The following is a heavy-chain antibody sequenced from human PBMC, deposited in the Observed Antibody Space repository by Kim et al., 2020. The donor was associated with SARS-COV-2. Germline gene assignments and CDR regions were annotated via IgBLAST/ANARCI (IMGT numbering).Heavy chain of an antibody. V-gene: IGHV4-31*03. J-gene: IGHJ6*02. CDR2: IYYSGST. Sequence: SETLSLTCTVSGGSISSGGYYWSWIRQHPGKGLEWIGYIYYSGSTYYNPSLKSRVTISVDTSKNQFSLKLSSVTAADTAVYYCARDPALYYYGSGSYWGPNYYYYYGMDVWGQGTTVTVSS. CDR1: GGSISSGGYY. CDR3: ARDPALYYYGSGSYWGPNYYYYYGMDV. D-gene: IGHD3-10*01.